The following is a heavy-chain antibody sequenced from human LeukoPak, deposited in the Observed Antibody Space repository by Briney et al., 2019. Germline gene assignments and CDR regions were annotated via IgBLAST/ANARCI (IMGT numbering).Heavy chain of an antibody. CDR2: IYYSGST. CDR1: GGTISSYY. V-gene: IGHV4-59*01. J-gene: IGHJ5*02. D-gene: IGHD3-9*01. CDR3: KQKTAYDILTGRAWWFDP. Sequence: SETLSLTCTVSGGTISSYYWSWIRQPPGKGLDSIGYIYYSGSTHYNPSLKSRVTISVDTSKNQFSLKLSSVTAADTAFFFFKQKTAYDILTGRAWWFDPWGQGTLVTVSS.